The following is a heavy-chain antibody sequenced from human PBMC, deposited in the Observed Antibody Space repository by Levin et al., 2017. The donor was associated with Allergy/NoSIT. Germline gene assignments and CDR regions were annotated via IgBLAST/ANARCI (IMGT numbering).Heavy chain of an antibody. D-gene: IGHD6-13*01. Sequence: SETLSLTCAVSGGSISSSNWWSWVRQPPGKGLEWIGEIYHSGSTNYNPSLKSRVTISVDKSKNQFSLKLSSVTAADTAVYYCARGIIAADWFGVGNWFDPWGQGTLVTVSS. CDR2: IYHSGST. J-gene: IGHJ5*02. V-gene: IGHV4-4*02. CDR3: ARGIIAADWFGVGNWFDP. CDR1: GGSISSSNW.